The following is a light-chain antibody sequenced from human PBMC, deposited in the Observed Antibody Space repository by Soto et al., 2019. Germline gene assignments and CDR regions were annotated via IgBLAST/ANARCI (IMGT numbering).Light chain of an antibody. J-gene: IGKJ4*01. CDR2: GSS. CDR1: QGIDSW. CDR3: QQAKDFPLT. V-gene: IGKV1-12*01. Sequence: DIQMTQSPSSVSVSVGDTVTITCRANQGIDSWLAWYQQKPGKAPKLLMYGSSTLQSGVPSRFSGSRSGTDFILTISSLQPEDFAPYYCQQAKDFPLTFGGGTKVEIK.